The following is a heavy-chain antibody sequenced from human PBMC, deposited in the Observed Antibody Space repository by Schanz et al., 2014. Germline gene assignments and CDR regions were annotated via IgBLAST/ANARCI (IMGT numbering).Heavy chain of an antibody. Sequence: VQLVESGGGVVQPGRSLRLSCAASGFKFSIYAMHWVRQAPGKGLEWVAVISYDGRSKDYADSVKGRFTISRDNSKNPVFLQMNSLRGEDTAVYYCASADYTNYFDYWGQGTLVTVSS. V-gene: IGHV3-30*04. CDR2: ISYDGRSK. CDR1: GFKFSIYA. D-gene: IGHD4-4*01. CDR3: ASADYTNYFDY. J-gene: IGHJ4*02.